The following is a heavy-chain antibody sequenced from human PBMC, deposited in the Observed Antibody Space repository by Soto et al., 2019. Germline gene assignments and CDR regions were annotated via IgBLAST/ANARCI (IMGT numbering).Heavy chain of an antibody. CDR3: TTDEADNGNDGDFDY. CDR1: GLPFSKAW. V-gene: IGHV3-15*01. D-gene: IGHD1-1*01. Sequence: EVHLVESGGGLVKPGGSLRLSCAASGLPFSKAWMSWVRQAPGKGLEWVGRIKNKRTTDYAAPVRDRFTISGDDSQNMVYLQMDSLKTEDTAVYYCTTDEADNGNDGDFDYWGQGTLVTVSS. J-gene: IGHJ4*02. CDR2: IKNKRTT.